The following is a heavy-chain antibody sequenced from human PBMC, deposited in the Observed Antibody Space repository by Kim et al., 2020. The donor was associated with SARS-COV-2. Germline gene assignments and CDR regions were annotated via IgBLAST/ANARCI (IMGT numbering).Heavy chain of an antibody. CDR3: ARDRSGVNPLRWVTRPKYGMDV. CDR1: GGTFSSYA. Sequence: SVKVSCKASGGTFSSYAISWVRQAPGQGLEWMGGIIPIFGTANYAQKFQGRVTITADESTSTAYMELSSLRSEDTAVYYCARDRSGVNPLRWVTRPKYGMDVWGQGTTVTVSS. CDR2: IIPIFGTA. D-gene: IGHD2-21*02. V-gene: IGHV1-69*13. J-gene: IGHJ6*02.